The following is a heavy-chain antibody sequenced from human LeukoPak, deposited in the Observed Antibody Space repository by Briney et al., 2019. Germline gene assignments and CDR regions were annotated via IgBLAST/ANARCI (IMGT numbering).Heavy chain of an antibody. CDR3: ARVALVVVVAATDLGAFDI. Sequence: PSETLSLTCTVSGGSISSYYWSWIRQPPGKGLEWIGYVYYSGSTNYNPSLKSRVTISVDTSKNQFSLKLSSVTAADTAVYYCARVALVVVVAATDLGAFDIWGQGTMVTVSS. CDR2: VYYSGST. V-gene: IGHV4-59*13. D-gene: IGHD2-15*01. CDR1: GGSISSYY. J-gene: IGHJ3*02.